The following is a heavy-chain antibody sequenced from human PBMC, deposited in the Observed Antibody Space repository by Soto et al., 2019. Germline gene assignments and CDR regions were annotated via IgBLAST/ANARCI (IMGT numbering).Heavy chain of an antibody. Sequence: TLSLTCTVSGGSISSYYWSWIRQPPGKGLEWIGYIYYSGSTNYNPSLKSRVTISVDTSKNQFSLKLSSVTAADTAVYYCARHRFLEWLLSGYMDVWGKGTTVTVSS. CDR3: ARHRFLEWLLSGYMDV. V-gene: IGHV4-59*08. CDR1: GGSISSYY. CDR2: IYYSGST. J-gene: IGHJ6*03. D-gene: IGHD3-3*01.